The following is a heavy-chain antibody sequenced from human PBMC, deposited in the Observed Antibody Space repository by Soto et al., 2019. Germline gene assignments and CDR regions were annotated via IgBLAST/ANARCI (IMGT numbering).Heavy chain of an antibody. D-gene: IGHD2-2*01. CDR1: GGTFGNSA. CDR2: TIPIFGTA. CDR3: ARESHDIGVEPVTVLGPFTWFDP. Sequence: SVKVSCKASGGTFGNSAISWVRQAPGQGLEWMGGTIPIFGTANYAQKFQGRVTITADKSTSTAYMELSSLSSEDPAVYYCARESHDIGVEPVTVLGPFTWFDPWGQGTLVTVSS. J-gene: IGHJ5*02. V-gene: IGHV1-69*06.